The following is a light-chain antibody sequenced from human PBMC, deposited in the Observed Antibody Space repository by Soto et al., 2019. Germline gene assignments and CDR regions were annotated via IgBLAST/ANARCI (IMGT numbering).Light chain of an antibody. J-gene: IGKJ4*01. CDR2: DAS. CDR3: QQYSNWPPLT. CDR1: QSVRSN. V-gene: IGKV3-15*01. Sequence: EIVLTQSPATLSVSPGERATFPSRASQSVRSNLAWYRQKAGQAPSLLIFDASTRATNIPARFSGSGSGTEFTLTISSLQSEDFAVYYCQQYSNWPPLTFGGGTKVEIK.